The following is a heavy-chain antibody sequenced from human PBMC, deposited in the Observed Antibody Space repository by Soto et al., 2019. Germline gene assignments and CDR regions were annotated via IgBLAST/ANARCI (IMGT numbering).Heavy chain of an antibody. CDR2: ISSSGGST. D-gene: IGHD2-15*01. J-gene: IGHJ4*02. Sequence: GALRLSCAASGFTFSSNAMSWVRQAPGKGLEWVSGISSSGGSTYYADSVKGRFTISRDNSKNMLYLQMNNLWAEDTAVYYCAKAQGGSYFDYWGQGTLVTVSS. CDR1: GFTFSSNA. V-gene: IGHV3-23*01. CDR3: AKAQGGSYFDY.